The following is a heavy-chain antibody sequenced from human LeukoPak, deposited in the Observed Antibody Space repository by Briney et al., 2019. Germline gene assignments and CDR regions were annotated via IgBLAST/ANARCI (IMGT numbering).Heavy chain of an antibody. CDR3: ARTGDGDAFDI. Sequence: GGPLRLSCAASGFTFSSYSMNWVRQAPGKGLEWVSSISSSSSYIYYADSVKGRFTISRDNAKNSLYLQMTSLRAEDTAVYYCARTGDGDAFDIWGQGTMVTVSS. V-gene: IGHV3-21*01. CDR1: GFTFSSYS. D-gene: IGHD7-27*01. CDR2: ISSSSSYI. J-gene: IGHJ3*02.